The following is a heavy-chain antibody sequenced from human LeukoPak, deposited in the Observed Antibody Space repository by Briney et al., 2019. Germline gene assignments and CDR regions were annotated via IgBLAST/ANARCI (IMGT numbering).Heavy chain of an antibody. J-gene: IGHJ4*02. CDR2: ISAYNGNT. D-gene: IGHD5-12*01. Sequence: ASVKVSCKASGYTFTSYGISWVRQAPGQGLEWMGWISAYNGNTNYAQKLQGRVTMTTDTSTSTAYMELRSLRSDDTAVYYCARSQPGYSGYDFVYWGQGTLVTVSP. CDR1: GYTFTSYG. CDR3: ARSQPGYSGYDFVY. V-gene: IGHV1-18*01.